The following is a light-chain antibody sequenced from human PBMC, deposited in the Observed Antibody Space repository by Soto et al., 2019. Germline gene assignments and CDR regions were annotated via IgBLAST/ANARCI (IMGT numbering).Light chain of an antibody. CDR3: QSYDNSLSGWV. CDR2: ANS. J-gene: IGLJ2*01. V-gene: IGLV1-40*01. CDR1: TSNIGAGYD. Sequence: QSVLTQPPSVSGAPGQRVTISCTGSTSNIGAGYDVHWYQQLPGTAPKLLISANSNRPSGVPDRFSGSKSGTSASLAITGLQAEDEADYYCQSYDNSLSGWVFGGGTQLTVL.